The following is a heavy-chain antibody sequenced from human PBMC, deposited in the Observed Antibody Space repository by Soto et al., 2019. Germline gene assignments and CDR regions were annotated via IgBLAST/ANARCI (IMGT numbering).Heavy chain of an antibody. CDR3: AKDRGSSGWYGYFDY. CDR1: VFTCSSYA. V-gene: IGHV3-23*01. CDR2: ISGSGGST. D-gene: IGHD6-19*01. Sequence: WWSLRLSCSASVFTCSSYAMSWFRQAPGKGLEWVSAISGSGGSTYYADSVKGRFTISRDNSKNTLYLQMNSLRAEDTAVYYCAKDRGSSGWYGYFDYWGQGTLVTGS. J-gene: IGHJ4*02.